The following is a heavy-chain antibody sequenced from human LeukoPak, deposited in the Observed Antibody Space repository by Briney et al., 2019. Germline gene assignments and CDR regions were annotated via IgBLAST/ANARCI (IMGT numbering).Heavy chain of an antibody. CDR2: INHSGST. D-gene: IGHD6-19*01. CDR3: ASGPSPNDRSGNGSDY. V-gene: IGHV4-34*01. J-gene: IGHJ4*02. CDR1: GGSFSGYY. Sequence: SETLSLTCAVYGGSFSGYYWSWIRQPPGKGLEWIGEINHSGSTNYNPSLKSRVTISVDTSKNQFSLKLSSVTAADTAVYYCASGPSPNDRSGNGSDYWGQGTLVTVSS.